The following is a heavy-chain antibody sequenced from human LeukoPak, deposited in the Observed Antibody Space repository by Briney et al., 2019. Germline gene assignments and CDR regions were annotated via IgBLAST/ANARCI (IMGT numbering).Heavy chain of an antibody. Sequence: GGSLRLSCAASGFTFSSYWMSWVRQAPGKGLEWVANIKQDGSEKYYVDSVKGRFTISRDNAKNSLYLQMNSLRAEDTAVYYCARDRGYCIRNRCSPRGNWFDPWGQGTLVTVSS. J-gene: IGHJ5*02. D-gene: IGHD2-2*01. CDR1: GFTFSSYW. CDR2: IKQDGSEK. V-gene: IGHV3-7*01. CDR3: ARDRGYCIRNRCSPRGNWFDP.